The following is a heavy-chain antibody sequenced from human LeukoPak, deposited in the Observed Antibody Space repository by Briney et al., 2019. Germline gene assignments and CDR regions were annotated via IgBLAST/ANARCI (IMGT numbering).Heavy chain of an antibody. CDR2: ISWNSGSI. CDR3: AKDIRSSGWYGFDI. D-gene: IGHD6-19*01. Sequence: GGSLRLSCAASGFTFDDYAMHWVRQAPGKGREWVSGISWNSGSIGYADSVKGRFTISRDNAKNSLFLQMNSLRAEDTAFYYCAKDIRSSGWYGFDIWGQGTMVTVSS. CDR1: GFTFDDYA. J-gene: IGHJ3*02. V-gene: IGHV3-9*01.